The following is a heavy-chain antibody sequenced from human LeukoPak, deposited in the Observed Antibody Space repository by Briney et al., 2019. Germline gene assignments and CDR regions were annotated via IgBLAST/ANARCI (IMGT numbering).Heavy chain of an antibody. CDR3: ARGWLAETTVVTPYNY. V-gene: IGHV1-69*13. J-gene: IGHJ4*02. D-gene: IGHD4-23*01. CDR2: IIPIFGTA. CDR1: GDTFSSYA. Sequence: ASVKVSCKASGDTFSSYAISWVRQAPGQGLEWMGGIIPIFGTANYAQKFQGRVTITAVESMSTAYMELSSLRSEDTAVYYCARGWLAETTVVTPYNYWGQGTLVTVSS.